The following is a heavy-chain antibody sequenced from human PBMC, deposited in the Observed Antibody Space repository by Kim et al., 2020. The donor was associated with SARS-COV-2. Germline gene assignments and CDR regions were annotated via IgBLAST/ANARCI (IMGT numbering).Heavy chain of an antibody. Sequence: SVKVSCKVSGGSFKIYGINWVRLAPGQGLEWMGAIVPLLDATNYAQKFQGRVTINADDSTATVYMEMRSLRSDDTAVYYCATTGNRNSGSYGMDVWGQGTTVTVS. D-gene: IGHD1-1*01. CDR1: GGSFKIYG. CDR2: IVPLLDAT. J-gene: IGHJ6*02. V-gene: IGHV1-69*13. CDR3: ATTGNRNSGSYGMDV.